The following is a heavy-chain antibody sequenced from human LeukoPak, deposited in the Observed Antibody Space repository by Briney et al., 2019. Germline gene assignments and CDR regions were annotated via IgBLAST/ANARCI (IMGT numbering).Heavy chain of an antibody. V-gene: IGHV1-2*02. CDR3: ARDRGGSGWPRPYYFEV. D-gene: IGHD6-19*01. CDR2: INPNTAAK. J-gene: IGHJ4*02. CDR1: GCTLTGYY. Sequence: GASVKVSCKASGCTLTGYYLHWVRQAPGQGHEWMGWINPNTAAKHSAQKFQGRITMTRDSSISTAYMDLSRLRTGLCVTYYCARDRGGSGWPRPYYFEVWGQGTLVTVSS.